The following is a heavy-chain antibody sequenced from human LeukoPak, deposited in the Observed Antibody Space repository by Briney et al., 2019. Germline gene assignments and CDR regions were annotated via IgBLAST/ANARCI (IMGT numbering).Heavy chain of an antibody. D-gene: IGHD4-23*01. CDR2: VYYSGST. Sequence: SETLSLTCTVSGGSVSSSGYYWDWIRQPPGKGLEWIGYVYYSGSTKYNPSLKSRVTISVDTSRNQFSLKLSSVTAADTAVYYCARHWGTTVVSPLTAWDYWGQGTLVTVSS. J-gene: IGHJ4*02. CDR3: ARHWGTTVVSPLTAWDY. CDR1: GGSVSSSGYY. V-gene: IGHV4-61*05.